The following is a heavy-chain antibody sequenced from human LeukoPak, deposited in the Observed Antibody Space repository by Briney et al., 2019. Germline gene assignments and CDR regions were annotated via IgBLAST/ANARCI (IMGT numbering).Heavy chain of an antibody. CDR1: GFTFSNYA. Sequence: PGGSLRLSCAGSGFTFSNYAMYWARQAPGKGLENVAGIGSNGDSTYYANSVKGRFTISRDNSKNTLFLQMGSLRAEDMAVYYCARGNVVGATRPFDYWGQGTLVTVSS. CDR2: IGSNGDST. D-gene: IGHD1-26*01. J-gene: IGHJ4*02. CDR3: ARGNVVGATRPFDY. V-gene: IGHV3-64*01.